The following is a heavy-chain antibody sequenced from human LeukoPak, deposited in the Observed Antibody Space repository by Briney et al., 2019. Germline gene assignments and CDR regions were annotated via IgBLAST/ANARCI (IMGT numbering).Heavy chain of an antibody. CDR3: ERQYSGYMDV. V-gene: IGHV5-51*01. Sequence: GESLKISGKGSGYSFTSYWIGGVRQMPGKGLEGMGIIYPGDSNTRYSPSFQGQVTISADKSISTAYLQWSSLKASDTAMYYCERQYSGYMDVWGKGTTVTVSS. CDR1: GYSFTSYW. CDR2: IYPGDSNT. D-gene: IGHD5-18*01. J-gene: IGHJ6*03.